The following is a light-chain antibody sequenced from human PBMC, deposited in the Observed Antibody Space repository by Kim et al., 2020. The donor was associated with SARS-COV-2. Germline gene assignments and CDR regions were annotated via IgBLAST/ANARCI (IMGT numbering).Light chain of an antibody. CDR3: QSRGSSGAVV. Sequence: SSELTQDPAVSVALGQTVRITCQGDSLRRYYATWYQQKPGQAPVLVIYGKNTRPSGIPDRLSGSTSGNTASLTITGARAEDEADYYCQSRGSSGAVVFGGGTKLTVL. CDR1: SLRRYY. J-gene: IGLJ2*01. V-gene: IGLV3-19*01. CDR2: GKN.